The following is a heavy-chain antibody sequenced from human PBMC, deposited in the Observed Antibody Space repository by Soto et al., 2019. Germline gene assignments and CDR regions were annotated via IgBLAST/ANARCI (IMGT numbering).Heavy chain of an antibody. CDR2: IYYSGST. CDR3: ARGRGGYCTNGVCYTVEAFDI. D-gene: IGHD2-8*01. J-gene: IGHJ3*02. Sequence: QVQLQESGPGLVTPSQTLSLTCTVSGGSISSGGYYWSWIRQHPGKGLEWIGYIYYSGSTYYNPSLKSRVTISVDTSKNQFSLKLSSVTAADTAVYYCARGRGGYCTNGVCYTVEAFDIWGQGTMVTVSS. V-gene: IGHV4-31*03. CDR1: GGSISSGGYY.